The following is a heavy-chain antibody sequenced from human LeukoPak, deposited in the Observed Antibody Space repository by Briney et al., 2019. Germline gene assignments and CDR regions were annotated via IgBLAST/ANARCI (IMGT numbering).Heavy chain of an antibody. V-gene: IGHV4-34*01. CDR1: GGSFSGYY. CDR2: INHSGST. D-gene: IGHD3-22*01. CDR3: AREPSPYYYDSSGYLDY. J-gene: IGHJ4*02. Sequence: SETLSLTCAVYGGSFSGYYWSWIRQPPGKGLEWIGEINHSGSTNYNPSLKSRVTISVDTSKNKFSLKLSSVTAADTAVYYCAREPSPYYYDSSGYLDYWGQGTLVTVSS.